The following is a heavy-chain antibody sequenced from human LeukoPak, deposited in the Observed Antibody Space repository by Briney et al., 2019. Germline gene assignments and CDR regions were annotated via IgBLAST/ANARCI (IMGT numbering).Heavy chain of an antibody. D-gene: IGHD2-15*01. J-gene: IGHJ6*02. V-gene: IGHV3-66*01. CDR1: GFTVSSNY. Sequence: GGSLRLSCAVSGFTVSSNYMTWVRQAPGKGLEWVSVIYIYGHTYYADSVKGRFTISRDNSKNRLDLQMNRLRAEDTAVYYCARVGCSGSNCRPYYYVMDVWGQGTTVTVS. CDR3: ARVGCSGSNCRPYYYVMDV. CDR2: IYIYGHT.